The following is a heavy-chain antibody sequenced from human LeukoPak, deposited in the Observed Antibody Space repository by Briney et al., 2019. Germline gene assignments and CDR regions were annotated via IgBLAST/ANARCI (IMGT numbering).Heavy chain of an antibody. Sequence: GGSLRLSCAASGFTFSSYWMHWVRQAPGNGLVWVSRINSDGSSTSYADSVKGRFTISRDNAKNTLYLQMNSLRAEDTAVYYCAKEAMVYYLDYWGQGTLVTVSS. CDR3: AKEAMVYYLDY. J-gene: IGHJ4*02. CDR2: INSDGSST. V-gene: IGHV3-74*01. D-gene: IGHD5-18*01. CDR1: GFTFSSYW.